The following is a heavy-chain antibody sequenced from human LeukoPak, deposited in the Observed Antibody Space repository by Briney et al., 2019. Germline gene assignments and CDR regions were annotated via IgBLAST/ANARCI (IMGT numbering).Heavy chain of an antibody. CDR3: ARGRYCSGGSCSWFAP. CDR1: GYTFTSYD. D-gene: IGHD2-15*01. J-gene: IGHJ5*02. V-gene: IGHV1-8*01. CDR2: MNPNSGNT. Sequence: ASVKVSCKASGYTFTSYDVNWVRQATGQGLEWMGWMNPNSGNTGYAQKFQGRVTMTRNTSISTAYMELSSLRSEDTAVYYCARGRYCSGGSCSWFAPWGQGTLVTVSS.